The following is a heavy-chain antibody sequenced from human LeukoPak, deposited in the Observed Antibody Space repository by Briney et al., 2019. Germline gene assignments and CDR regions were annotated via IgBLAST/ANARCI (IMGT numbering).Heavy chain of an antibody. D-gene: IGHD3-10*01. CDR3: ARDQSSFGGRFDP. Sequence: SETLSLTCTVSGGSISSYYWNWIRQPAGKGLEWIGRIYSSGSTNYNPSLKSRVTMSVDTSKNQLSLKLSSVTAADTAVYYCARDQSSFGGRFDPWGQGTLVAVSS. CDR1: GGSISSYY. J-gene: IGHJ5*02. V-gene: IGHV4-4*07. CDR2: IYSSGST.